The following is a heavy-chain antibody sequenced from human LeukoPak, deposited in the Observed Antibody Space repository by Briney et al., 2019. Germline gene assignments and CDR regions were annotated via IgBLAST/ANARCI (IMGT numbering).Heavy chain of an antibody. CDR1: GFTVSTNY. Sequence: GGSLRLSCAASGFTVSTNYMAWVRQAPGKGLEWVSVIYSGSNTYYADSVKGRFTISRDNSKNTLYLQMNSLRAEDTAVYYCARGLYYFDSSGYARPRYDFDCWGQGTLVTVSS. CDR3: ARGLYYFDSSGYARPRYDFDC. V-gene: IGHV3-53*01. J-gene: IGHJ4*02. CDR2: IYSGSNT. D-gene: IGHD3-22*01.